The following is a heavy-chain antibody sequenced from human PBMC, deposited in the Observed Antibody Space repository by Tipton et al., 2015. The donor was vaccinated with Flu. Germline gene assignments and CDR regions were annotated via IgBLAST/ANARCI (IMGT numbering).Heavy chain of an antibody. J-gene: IGHJ4*02. CDR3: ARPRGVVVVALDY. Sequence: QLVQSGGGVVQPGRSLRLSCEASGFSFSSYGMHWVRQAPGKGLEWVAVIWFDGSKKYYADSVKGRFTISRDDSKSTVYLEMNSLRVEDTAVYYCARPRGVVVVALDYWGQGALVTVSS. CDR1: GFSFSSYG. D-gene: IGHD2-15*01. CDR2: IWFDGSKK. V-gene: IGHV3-33*01.